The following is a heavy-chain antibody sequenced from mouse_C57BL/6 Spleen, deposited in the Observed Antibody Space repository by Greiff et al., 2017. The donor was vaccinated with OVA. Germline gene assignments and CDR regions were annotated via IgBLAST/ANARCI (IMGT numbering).Heavy chain of an antibody. J-gene: IGHJ2*01. CDR1: GYTFTSYD. Sequence: VQLQQSGPELVKPGASVKLSCKASGYTFTSYDINWVKQRPGQGLEWIGWIYPRDGSTKYNEKFKGKATLTVDTSSSTAYLELHSLTSEDSAVYFCASIYYGNYNYFDYWGQGTTLTVSS. CDR2: IYPRDGST. CDR3: ASIYYGNYNYFDY. V-gene: IGHV1-85*01. D-gene: IGHD2-1*01.